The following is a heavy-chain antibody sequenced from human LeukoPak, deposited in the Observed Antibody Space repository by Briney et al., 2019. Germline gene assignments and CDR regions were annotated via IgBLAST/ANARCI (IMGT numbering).Heavy chain of an antibody. D-gene: IGHD3-3*01. CDR3: ARSGGSRDLRFLEWLFDY. Sequence: PGESLKISCKGSGYSFTSYWIGWVRQMPGKGLEWMGIIYPGDSDTRYSPSFQGQVTISADKSISTAYLQWSSLEASDTAMYYCARSGGSRDLRFLEWLFDYWGQGTLVTVSS. J-gene: IGHJ4*02. CDR1: GYSFTSYW. CDR2: IYPGDSDT. V-gene: IGHV5-51*03.